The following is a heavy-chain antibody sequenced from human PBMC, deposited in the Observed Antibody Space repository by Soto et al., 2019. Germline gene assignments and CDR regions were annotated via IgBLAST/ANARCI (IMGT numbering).Heavy chain of an antibody. Sequence: ASVKVSCKTSGYTFTNFGISWVRQAPGQGLEWMGWVTTDKGKTTYAQKFQGRVTMTTDTSTSTAYMELRSLRSDDTAVYYCARASYSYLAVAGTIGDPPDYWGQGTLVTVSS. V-gene: IGHV1-18*01. J-gene: IGHJ4*02. D-gene: IGHD6-19*01. CDR2: VTTDKGKT. CDR3: ARASYSYLAVAGTIGDPPDY. CDR1: GYTFTNFG.